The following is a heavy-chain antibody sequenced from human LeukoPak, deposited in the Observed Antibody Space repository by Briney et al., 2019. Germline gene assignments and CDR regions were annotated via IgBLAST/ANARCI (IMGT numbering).Heavy chain of an antibody. CDR2: IRYDGSNK. CDR3: AKDLRFLEWLFDY. CDR1: GCTFSSYG. J-gene: IGHJ4*02. V-gene: IGHV3-30*02. D-gene: IGHD3-3*01. Sequence: GGSLRLSCAASGCTFSSYGMHWVGHAPGKGLEWVAFIRYDGSNKYYADSVKGRFTISRDNSNTTLYLQINSLRAEDTAVYYCAKDLRFLEWLFDYWGQGTLVTVSS.